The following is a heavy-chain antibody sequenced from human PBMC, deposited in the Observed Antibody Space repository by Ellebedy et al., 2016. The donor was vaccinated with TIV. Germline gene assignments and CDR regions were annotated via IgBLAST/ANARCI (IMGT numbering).Heavy chain of an antibody. J-gene: IGHJ6*03. V-gene: IGHV3-21*01. CDR1: GFTFSNAW. CDR3: ARDRRYCSSTSCSIRPLSYMDV. Sequence: GGSLRLSXAASGFTFSNAWMSWVRQAPGKGLEWVSSISSSSSYIYYADSVKGRFTISRDNAKNSLYLQMNSLRDEDTAVYYCARDRRYCSSTSCSIRPLSYMDVWGKGTAVTVSS. CDR2: ISSSSSYI. D-gene: IGHD2-2*01.